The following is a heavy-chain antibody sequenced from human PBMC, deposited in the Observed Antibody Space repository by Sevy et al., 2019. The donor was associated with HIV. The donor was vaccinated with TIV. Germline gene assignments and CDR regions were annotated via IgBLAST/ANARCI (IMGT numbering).Heavy chain of an antibody. V-gene: IGHV3-30*18. CDR3: AKDQGAHYYYGMDV. CDR2: ISYDGSNK. J-gene: IGHJ6*02. CDR1: GFTFSGFG. Sequence: GGSLRLSCAAFGFTFSGFGMHWVRQAPGKGLEWVALISYDGSNKYYADSVKGRFTISRDKSKNTLYLQMNSLRGEDTAVYYYAKDQGAHYYYGMDVWGQGTTVTVSS.